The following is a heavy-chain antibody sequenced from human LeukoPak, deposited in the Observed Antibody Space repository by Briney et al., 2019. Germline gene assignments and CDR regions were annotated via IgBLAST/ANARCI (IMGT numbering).Heavy chain of an antibody. Sequence: ASVKVSCKASGYTFTSYAMHWVRQAPRQRLEWMGWINAGNGNTKYSQKFQGRVTITRDTSASTAYMELSSLRSEDTAVYYCARGRTRHLYYYDSSGLLDYWGQGTLVTVSS. J-gene: IGHJ4*02. CDR2: INAGNGNT. CDR1: GYTFTSYA. V-gene: IGHV1-3*01. D-gene: IGHD3-22*01. CDR3: ARGRTRHLYYYDSSGLLDY.